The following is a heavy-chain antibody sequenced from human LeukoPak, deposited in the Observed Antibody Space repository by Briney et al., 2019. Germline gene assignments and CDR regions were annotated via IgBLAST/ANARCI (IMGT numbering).Heavy chain of an antibody. CDR1: GFTFDDYA. CDR2: ISWNSGSI. D-gene: IGHD5-18*01. J-gene: IGHJ3*02. CDR3: AKDALSGYSYGYNSFDI. Sequence: GRSLRLSCAASGFTFDDYAMHWVRQAPGKGLEWVSGISWNSGSIGYADSVKGRFTISRDNAKNSPYLQMNSLRAEDTALYYCAKDALSGYSYGYNSFDIWGQGTMVTVSS. V-gene: IGHV3-9*01.